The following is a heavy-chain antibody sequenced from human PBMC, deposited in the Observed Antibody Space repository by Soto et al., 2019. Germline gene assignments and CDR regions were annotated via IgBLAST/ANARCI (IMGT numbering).Heavy chain of an antibody. J-gene: IGHJ6*02. Sequence: AWGSLRLSCAASGFTFSSYGMRWVRQSPGKGLEWVAFISYDGSNKYYADSVKGRFTISRENSKNTLYLQMNSLRAEDTAVYYCAKDRARACSSTSCYFLNYYYGMDVWGQGTTVTVSS. V-gene: IGHV3-30*18. CDR2: ISYDGSNK. D-gene: IGHD2-2*01. CDR1: GFTFSSYG. CDR3: AKDRARACSSTSCYFLNYYYGMDV.